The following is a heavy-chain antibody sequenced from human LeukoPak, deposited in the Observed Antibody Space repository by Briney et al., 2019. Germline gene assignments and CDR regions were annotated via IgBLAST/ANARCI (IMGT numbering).Heavy chain of an antibody. CDR2: IYYSGST. D-gene: IGHD6-13*01. Sequence: QTLSLTCTVSGGSISSGGYYWSWIRQHPGKGLEWIGYIYYSGSTYYNPSLKSRVTISVDTSKNQFSLKLSSVTAADTAVYYCARVGAAAGTEDYWGQGTLVTVSS. CDR3: ARVGAAAGTEDY. J-gene: IGHJ4*02. CDR1: GGSISSGGYY. V-gene: IGHV4-31*03.